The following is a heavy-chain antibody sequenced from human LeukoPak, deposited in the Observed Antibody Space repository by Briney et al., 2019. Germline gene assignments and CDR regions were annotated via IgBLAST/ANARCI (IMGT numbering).Heavy chain of an antibody. CDR1: GFTLSSYA. V-gene: IGHV3-30-3*01. Sequence: GGSLRLSCAASGFTLSSYAMHWVRQAPGKGLERVAVISYDGSNKYYADSVKGRFTISRDNSKNTLYLQMNSLRAEDTAVYYCARDSSYGPPSYYFDYWGQGTLVTVSS. CDR2: ISYDGSNK. J-gene: IGHJ4*02. CDR3: ARDSSYGPPSYYFDY. D-gene: IGHD5-18*01.